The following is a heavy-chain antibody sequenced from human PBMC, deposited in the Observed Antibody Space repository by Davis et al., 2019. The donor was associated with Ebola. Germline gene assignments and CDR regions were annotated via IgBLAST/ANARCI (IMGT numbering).Heavy chain of an antibody. Sequence: PGGSLRLSCAASGFTFSSYAMHWVRQAPGKGLEWVAVISYDGSNKYYADSVKGRFTISRDNSKNMLYLQMNSLRAEDTAVYHCARGDSSSWADYWGQGTLVTVSS. J-gene: IGHJ4*02. D-gene: IGHD6-13*01. CDR1: GFTFSSYA. V-gene: IGHV3-30-3*01. CDR2: ISYDGSNK. CDR3: ARGDSSSWADY.